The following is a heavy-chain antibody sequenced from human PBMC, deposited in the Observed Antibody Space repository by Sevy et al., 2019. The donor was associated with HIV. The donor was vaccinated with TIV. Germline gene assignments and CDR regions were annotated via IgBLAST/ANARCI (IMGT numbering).Heavy chain of an antibody. CDR1: GGTFSSYA. CDR2: IIPIFGTA. Sequence: ASVKVSCKASGGTFSSYAISWVRQAPGQGLEWMGGIIPIFGTANYAQKFQGRVTITADKSTRTAYMELSSLRSEDTAGYYCARDLRVVVPAAKYAGGRYYYYYMDVWGKGTTVTVSS. V-gene: IGHV1-69*06. CDR3: ARDLRVVVPAAKYAGGRYYYYYMDV. D-gene: IGHD2-2*01. J-gene: IGHJ6*03.